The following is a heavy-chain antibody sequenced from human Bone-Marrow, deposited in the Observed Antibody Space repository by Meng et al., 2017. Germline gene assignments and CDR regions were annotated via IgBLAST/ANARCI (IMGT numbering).Heavy chain of an antibody. CDR1: GFTFSSYW. V-gene: IGHV3-74*01. J-gene: IGHJ3*02. Sequence: GGSLRLSCAASGFTFSSYWMHWVRQAPGKGLVWVSRINSDGSSTSYADSVKGRFTISRDNAKNTLYLQMNSLRAEDTAVYYCARIIYDSLAFDIWGQGTMVTVSS. D-gene: IGHD3-22*01. CDR2: INSDGSST. CDR3: ARIIYDSLAFDI.